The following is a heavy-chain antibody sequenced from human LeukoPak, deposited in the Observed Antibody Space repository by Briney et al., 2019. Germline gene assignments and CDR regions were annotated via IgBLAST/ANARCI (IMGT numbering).Heavy chain of an antibody. CDR3: ARDCSSTSCYVFWEPGYGMDV. Sequence: GGSLRLSCAASGFTFSTYTMNWVRQAPGKGLEWVSSITISSRYIYYADSVKGRFTISRDNAKNSLYLQMNSLRAEDTAVYYCARDCSSTSCYVFWEPGYGMDVWGQGTTVTVSS. CDR1: GFTFSTYT. D-gene: IGHD2-2*01. J-gene: IGHJ6*02. CDR2: ITISSRYI. V-gene: IGHV3-21*01.